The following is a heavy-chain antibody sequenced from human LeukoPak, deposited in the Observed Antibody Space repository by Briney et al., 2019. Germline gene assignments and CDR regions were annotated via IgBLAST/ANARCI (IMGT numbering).Heavy chain of an antibody. Sequence: GELLMISCKGSGYCFTTYWIGCVRQMPGKGLEWRGIIYPDDSDTRYSPSFQGQVTISADKSISTAYLQWSSVKASDTAMYYCATTGTVSYSFWGQGTLVTVSS. D-gene: IGHD1-26*01. V-gene: IGHV5-51*01. CDR1: GYCFTTYW. J-gene: IGHJ4*02. CDR3: ATTGTVSYSF. CDR2: IYPDDSDT.